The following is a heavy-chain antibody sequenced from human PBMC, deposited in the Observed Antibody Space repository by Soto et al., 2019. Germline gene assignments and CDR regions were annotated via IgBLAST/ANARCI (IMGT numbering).Heavy chain of an antibody. Sequence: GESLTITGTCSGYSFTRYWISWVRQMPGKGLEWMGRIDPSDSYTNYSPSFQGHVTISADKSISTAYLQWSSLKASDTAMYYCARHYYYYYGMDVWGQGTTVTVSS. CDR1: GYSFTRYW. CDR3: ARHYYYYYGMDV. CDR2: IDPSDSYT. J-gene: IGHJ6*02. V-gene: IGHV5-10-1*01.